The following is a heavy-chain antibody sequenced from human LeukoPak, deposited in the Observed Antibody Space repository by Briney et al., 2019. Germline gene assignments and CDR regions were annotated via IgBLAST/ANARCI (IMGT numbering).Heavy chain of an antibody. CDR1: GYTFTGYY. CDR3: ASRTRDSSYAVLDWFDP. Sequence: GASVKVSCKASGYTFTGYYMHWVRQAPGQGLEWMGLINPNSGGTNYALKFQGRVIMTRDTSISTPYMALSRLRSDDTSVFHSASRTRDSSYAVLDWFDPWGQGTLVTVSS. D-gene: IGHD6-6*01. V-gene: IGHV1-2*06. J-gene: IGHJ5*02. CDR2: INPNSGGT.